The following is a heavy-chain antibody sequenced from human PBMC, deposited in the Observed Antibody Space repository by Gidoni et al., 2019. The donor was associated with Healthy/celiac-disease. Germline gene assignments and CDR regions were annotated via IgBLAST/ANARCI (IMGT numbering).Heavy chain of an antibody. CDR3: AREPPRADDAFDI. CDR2: ISYDGSNK. V-gene: IGHV3-30-3*01. J-gene: IGHJ3*02. CDR1: GFTFSSYA. Sequence: QVQLVESGGGVVQPGRSLRLSGAASGFTFSSYAMQWVSQAPGKGLEWVAVISYDGSNKYYADSVKGRFTISRDNSKNTLYLQMNSLRAEDTAVYYCAREPPRADDAFDIWGQGTMVTVSS.